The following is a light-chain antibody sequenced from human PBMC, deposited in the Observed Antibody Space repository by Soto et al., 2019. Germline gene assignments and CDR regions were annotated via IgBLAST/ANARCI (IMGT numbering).Light chain of an antibody. J-gene: IGKJ5*01. V-gene: IGKV3-15*01. CDR2: GAS. Sequence: EIVMTQSPATLSVSPGERATLSCRASQTVNSNLAWYQQKPGQAPRLLIYGASTRATGIPARFSGSGSGTEFSLTISSLQSEDFAVYYCQQYSKWPITFGQGTRLEIK. CDR1: QTVNSN. CDR3: QQYSKWPIT.